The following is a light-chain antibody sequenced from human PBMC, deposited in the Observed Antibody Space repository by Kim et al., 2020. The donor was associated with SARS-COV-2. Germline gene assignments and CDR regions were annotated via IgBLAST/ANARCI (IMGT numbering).Light chain of an antibody. V-gene: IGLV2-11*01. CDR2: VVS. J-gene: IGLJ3*02. Sequence: TLTCTETRRDVGVYNKVTWYQPHPSKDPKLMIYVVSKRPSGVPDRFSGPKYGNTASLTIPGLPAEDEADYYCCSYAGSYTWVFGGGTQLTVL. CDR1: RRDVGVYNK. CDR3: CSYAGSYTWV.